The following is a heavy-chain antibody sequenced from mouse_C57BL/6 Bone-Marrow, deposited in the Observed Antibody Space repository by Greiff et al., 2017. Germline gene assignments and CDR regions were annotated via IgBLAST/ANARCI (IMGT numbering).Heavy chain of an antibody. Sequence: VQLQQSGPELVKPGASVKISCKASGYAFSSSWMNWVKQRPGKGLEWIGRIYPGAGDTNYNGKFKGKATLTADKSSSTAYMQISSLTSEDSAVYFCASYYYGSSNPFDYWGQGTTLTVSS. CDR1: GYAFSSSW. D-gene: IGHD1-1*01. V-gene: IGHV1-82*01. CDR2: IYPGAGDT. CDR3: ASYYYGSSNPFDY. J-gene: IGHJ2*01.